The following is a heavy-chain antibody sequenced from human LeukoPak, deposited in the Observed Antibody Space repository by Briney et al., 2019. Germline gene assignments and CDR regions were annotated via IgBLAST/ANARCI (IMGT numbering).Heavy chain of an antibody. J-gene: IGHJ4*02. CDR3: AKDPRYYGSGSYYVY. CDR2: IVGSDGDT. CDR1: GFTFSNYG. V-gene: IGHV3-23*01. D-gene: IGHD3-10*01. Sequence: PGGSLRLSCAASGFTFSNYGMTWVRQAPGKGLEWVSTIVGSDGDTYYTDSVKGRFTISRDTSKNTVYLQMNSLRAEDTAIYYCAKDPRYYGSGSYYVYWGQGTLVTVSS.